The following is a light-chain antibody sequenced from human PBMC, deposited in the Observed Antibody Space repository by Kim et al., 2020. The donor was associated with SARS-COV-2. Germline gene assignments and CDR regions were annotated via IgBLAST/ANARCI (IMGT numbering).Light chain of an antibody. J-gene: IGKJ1*01. V-gene: IGKV3-15*01. CDR1: QSVSSN. Sequence: EIVMTQSPATLSVSPGESATLSCRASQSVSSNLAWYQQKPGQTPMLLIYGASTRSTGITARFSGSGSGTEFTLTISRLQSEDFAVYYCQQYNDWPRTFRQETKLEI. CDR2: GAS. CDR3: QQYNDWPRT.